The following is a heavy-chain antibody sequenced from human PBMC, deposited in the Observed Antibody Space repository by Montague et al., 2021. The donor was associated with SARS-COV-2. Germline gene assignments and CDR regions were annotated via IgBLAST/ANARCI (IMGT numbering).Heavy chain of an antibody. V-gene: IGHV4-59*01. J-gene: IGHJ6*02. Sequence: SETLSLTCTVSGGSISSYYWSWIRQPPGKGLEWIGYIYYSGSTNYNPSLKSRVTISVDTSKNQFSLKLSSVTAADTAVHYCAREGSGRGDYYYGMDVWGQGTTVTVSS. CDR1: GGSISSYY. D-gene: IGHD3-10*01. CDR3: AREGSGRGDYYYGMDV. CDR2: IYYSGST.